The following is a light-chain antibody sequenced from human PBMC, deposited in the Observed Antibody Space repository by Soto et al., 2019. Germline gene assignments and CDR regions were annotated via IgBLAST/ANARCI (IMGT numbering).Light chain of an antibody. CDR1: SSNIGSNT. Sequence: QSVLTQPPSASGTPGQRVTISCSGSSSNIGSNTVNWYHQLPGTAPKLLIYNNYQRSSGVPDRFSGSKSGTSASLAISGLQSEDEADYYCAAWDDSLNGYVFGTGTKLTVL. CDR2: NNY. V-gene: IGLV1-44*01. CDR3: AAWDDSLNGYV. J-gene: IGLJ1*01.